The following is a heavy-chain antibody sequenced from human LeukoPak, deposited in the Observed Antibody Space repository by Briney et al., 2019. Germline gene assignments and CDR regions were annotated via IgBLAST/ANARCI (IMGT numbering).Heavy chain of an antibody. V-gene: IGHV4-59*01. J-gene: IGHJ4*02. D-gene: IGHD2-15*01. CDR2: IRDSGST. Sequence: SETLSLTCTVSGGSISSYYWSWIRQPPGKGLEWIGYIRDSGSTNYNTSLKSRVTISVDTSKNRFSLKLSSVTAADTAVYYCARDRREQYCSGGSCYSALGFFDYWGQGTLVTVSS. CDR3: ARDRREQYCSGGSCYSALGFFDY. CDR1: GGSISSYY.